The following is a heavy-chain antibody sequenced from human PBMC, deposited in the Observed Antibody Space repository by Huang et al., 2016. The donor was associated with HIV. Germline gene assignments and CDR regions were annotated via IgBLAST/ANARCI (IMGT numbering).Heavy chain of an antibody. Sequence: EVQLMESGGGLVKPGGSLRLSCAASGFVVSNAWMNWVRQAPGKGLEWVGHIKGIHEGGTKDYAAPVKGRFTISRDDSKNTLSLQINSLRTDDTAFYYCATDLAAAAAFDIWGQGTMVTVSS. V-gene: IGHV3-15*01. CDR1: GFVVSNAW. D-gene: IGHD6-25*01. CDR3: ATDLAAAAAFDI. J-gene: IGHJ3*02. CDR2: IKGIHEGGTK.